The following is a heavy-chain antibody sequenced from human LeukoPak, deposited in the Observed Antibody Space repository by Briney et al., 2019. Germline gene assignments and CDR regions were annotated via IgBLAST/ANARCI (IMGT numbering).Heavy chain of an antibody. V-gene: IGHV3-43D*03. D-gene: IGHD6-19*01. J-gene: IGHJ4*02. CDR3: AKDMTGSGYSSGWYLSY. Sequence: PGGSLRLSCAASGFTFDDYAMHWVRQAPGKGLEWASLISWDGGSTYYADSVKGRFTISRDNSKNSLYLQMNSLRAEDTALYYCAKDMTGSGYSSGWYLSYWGQGTLVTVSS. CDR1: GFTFDDYA. CDR2: ISWDGGST.